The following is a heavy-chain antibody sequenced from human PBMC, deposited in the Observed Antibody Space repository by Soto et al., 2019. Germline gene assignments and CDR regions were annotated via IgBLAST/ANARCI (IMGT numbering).Heavy chain of an antibody. D-gene: IGHD5-18*01. Sequence: ASVKVSCKASGYTFTGYYIHWVRQAPGQGLEWMGEISPNSGGTKYAQKFQGRVTMTRDTSITTVYMDLSNLSPDDTAVYFCASELSGYRYGPGEVYWGQGTLVTISS. CDR2: ISPNSGGT. V-gene: IGHV1-2*02. CDR3: ASELSGYRYGPGEVY. J-gene: IGHJ4*02. CDR1: GYTFTGYY.